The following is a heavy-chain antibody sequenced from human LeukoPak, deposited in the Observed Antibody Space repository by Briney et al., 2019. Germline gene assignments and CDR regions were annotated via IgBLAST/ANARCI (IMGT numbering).Heavy chain of an antibody. CDR1: GYTLTVLS. J-gene: IGHJ4*02. V-gene: IGHV1-24*01. CDR2: FDPEDGET. D-gene: IGHD2-2*01. CDR3: ATGLEYQLLFYFDY. Sequence: ASVKVSSKVSGYTLTVLSMHCVRQALGKGLWWMGRFDPEDGETNYAQKLQGRVTITEDTSTDTAYMELSSLRSEDTAVYYCATGLEYQLLFYFDYWGQGTLVTVSS.